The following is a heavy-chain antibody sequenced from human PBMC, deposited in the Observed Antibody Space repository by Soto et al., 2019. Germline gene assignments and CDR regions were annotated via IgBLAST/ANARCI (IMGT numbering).Heavy chain of an antibody. CDR2: IYSSATT. CDR3: ARGHWESYYQDS. V-gene: IGHV4-31*03. J-gene: IGHJ4*02. Sequence: SETLSLTYSVSGGSISSPGYYWAWIPQRPGKGLEWIGYIYSSATTYSNPSLKSRIAMSIDTSQHQFSLKLTSVTAADTAVYFCARGHWESYYQDSWGQGMLVTVSS. D-gene: IGHD1-26*01. CDR1: GGSISSPGYY.